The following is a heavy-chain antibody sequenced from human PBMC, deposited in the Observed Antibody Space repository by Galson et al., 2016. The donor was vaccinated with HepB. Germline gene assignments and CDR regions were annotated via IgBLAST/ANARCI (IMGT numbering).Heavy chain of an antibody. CDR3: ARARYSNLPLGY. D-gene: IGHD4-11*01. CDR1: GFIFSDYY. CDR2: ISSSGNTM. Sequence: SLRLSCAASGFIFSDYYMSWIRQAPGKGLEWISYISSSGNTMYNADSVKGRFTISRDNAKNSLYLQMKSLRADDTAVYYCARARYSNLPLGYWGQGTLVTVSA. J-gene: IGHJ4*02. V-gene: IGHV3-11*01.